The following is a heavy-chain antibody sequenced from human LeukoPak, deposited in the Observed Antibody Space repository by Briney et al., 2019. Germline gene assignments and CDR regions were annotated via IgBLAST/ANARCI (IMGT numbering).Heavy chain of an antibody. J-gene: IGHJ1*01. D-gene: IGHD1-26*01. CDR2: IESDGSDR. CDR1: GFTFSQYY. V-gene: IGHV3-7*01. Sequence: PGGSLRLSCAVSGFTFSQYYMGRVRQAPGKGLEWVAIIESDGSDRRYVDSVKGRFTISRDNAKNSLYLQMSSLTAEDTAIYYCTFLIREPQHWGQGTLVTFSS. CDR3: TFLIREPQH.